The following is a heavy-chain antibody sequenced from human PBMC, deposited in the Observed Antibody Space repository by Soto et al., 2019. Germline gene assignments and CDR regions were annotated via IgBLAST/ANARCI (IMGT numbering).Heavy chain of an antibody. J-gene: IGHJ6*02. Sequence: EVQLVESGGGLVQPGGSLRLSCAASGFTFSSYSMNWVRQAPGKGLEWVSYISSSSSTIYYADSVKGRFTISRDNAKNSLYLQMNSLRDEDTAVYYCASTPYCSGGSCYQYHYYYYGMDVWGQGTTVTVSS. CDR2: ISSSSSTI. CDR1: GFTFSSYS. D-gene: IGHD2-15*01. V-gene: IGHV3-48*02. CDR3: ASTPYCSGGSCYQYHYYYYGMDV.